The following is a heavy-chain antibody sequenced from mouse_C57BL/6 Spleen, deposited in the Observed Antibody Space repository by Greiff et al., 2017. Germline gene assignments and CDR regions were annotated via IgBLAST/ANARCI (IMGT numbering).Heavy chain of an antibody. CDR2: IWSGGST. Sequence: QVQLKESGPGLVQPSQSLSITCTASGFSLTSYGVHWVRQSPGKGLEWLGVIWSGGSTDYNAAFIARLSISKDNAKSQVFFKMNSLQADDTAIYYCARNGGNYDFDVWGTGTTVTVSS. CDR3: ARNGGNYDFDV. CDR1: GFSLTSYG. J-gene: IGHJ1*03. V-gene: IGHV2-2*01. D-gene: IGHD2-1*01.